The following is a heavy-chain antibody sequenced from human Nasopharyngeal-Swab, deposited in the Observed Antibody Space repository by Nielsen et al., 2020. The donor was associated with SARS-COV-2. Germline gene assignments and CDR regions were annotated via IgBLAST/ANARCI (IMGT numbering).Heavy chain of an antibody. CDR3: AAGTWYRGGNDAFDM. CDR1: GFTFSNYG. CDR2: VSSDGINK. V-gene: IGHV3-30*03. Sequence: GESLKISCAASGFTFSNYGIQWVHQAPGKGLEWVGVVSSDGINKYYGDPAKGRFALSRDNSKNTVDLQMDSLTGEDTAVYYCAAGTWYRGGNDAFDMWGQGTMVTVSS. J-gene: IGHJ3*02. D-gene: IGHD1-1*01.